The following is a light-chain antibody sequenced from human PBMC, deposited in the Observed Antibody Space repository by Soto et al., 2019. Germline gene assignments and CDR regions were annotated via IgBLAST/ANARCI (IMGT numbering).Light chain of an antibody. V-gene: IGKV4-1*01. CDR1: QSVLYSSTNKNY. CDR2: WAS. CDR3: HQYYSIPRT. J-gene: IGKJ1*01. Sequence: DIVMTQSPDSLAVSLGERATINCKSSQSVLYSSTNKNYLVWYQQKPGQPPKLLIYWASTQESGVPDRFNGSGSGTDFTLTISSLQAEDVAVYYCHQYYSIPRTFGQGTKVEIK.